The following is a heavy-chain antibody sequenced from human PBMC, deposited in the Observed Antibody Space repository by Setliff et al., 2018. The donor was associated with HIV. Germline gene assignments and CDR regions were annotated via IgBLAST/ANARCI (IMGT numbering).Heavy chain of an antibody. CDR2: IYYSGST. CDR3: ARVGGTTWGVYYYYYYMDV. V-gene: IGHV4-39*01. D-gene: IGHD1-7*01. Sequence: SETLSLTCTVSGGSISSRSYYWGWIRQPPGKGLEWIGSIYYSGSTDYGPSLKSRVTISVDTSKNQFSLKLSSVTAADTAVYYCARVGGTTWGVYYYYYYMDVWGKGTTVTVSS. J-gene: IGHJ6*03. CDR1: GGSISSRSYY.